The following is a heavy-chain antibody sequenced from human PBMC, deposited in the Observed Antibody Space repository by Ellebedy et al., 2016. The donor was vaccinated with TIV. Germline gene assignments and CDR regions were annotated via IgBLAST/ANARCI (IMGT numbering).Heavy chain of an antibody. CDR3: ARDESILTGYYTCDY. CDR1: GCSISSNSYY. J-gene: IGHJ4*02. V-gene: IGHV4-39*07. D-gene: IGHD3-9*01. Sequence: MPSETLSLTCTVSGCSISSNSYYWVWLRPPPGKALEWIGDLYYTGSSYCNPSLKSRVTISLDTSKNQFSLHLSSVTAADTAVYYCARDESILTGYYTCDYWGQGALVTVSS. CDR2: LYYTGSS.